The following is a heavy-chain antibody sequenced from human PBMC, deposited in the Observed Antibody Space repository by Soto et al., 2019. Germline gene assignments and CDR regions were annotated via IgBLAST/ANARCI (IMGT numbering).Heavy chain of an antibody. CDR2: ISYDGSNK. D-gene: IGHD6-19*01. Sequence: QVQLVESGGGVVQPGRSLRLSCAASGFTFSSYGMHWVRQAPGKGLEWVAVISYDGSNKYYADSVKGRFTISRDNSKNTLYQPMNSLRAEDTAVYYCAKEGPYSSGWYSYFDYWGQGTLVTVSS. J-gene: IGHJ4*02. V-gene: IGHV3-30*18. CDR3: AKEGPYSSGWYSYFDY. CDR1: GFTFSSYG.